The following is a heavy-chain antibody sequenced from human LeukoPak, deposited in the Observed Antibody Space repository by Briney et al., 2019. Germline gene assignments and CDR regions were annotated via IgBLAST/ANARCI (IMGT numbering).Heavy chain of an antibody. D-gene: IGHD3-3*01. CDR2: INHSGST. CDR3: ARGRTLRFLEWLPMASAAFDI. J-gene: IGHJ3*02. CDR1: GGSFSGYY. V-gene: IGHV4-34*01. Sequence: KTSETLSLTCAVYGGSFSGYYWSWIRQPPGKGLEWIGEINHSGSTNYNPSLKSRVTISVDTSKNQFSLKLSSVTAADTAVYYCARGRTLRFLEWLPMASAAFDIWGQGTMVTVSS.